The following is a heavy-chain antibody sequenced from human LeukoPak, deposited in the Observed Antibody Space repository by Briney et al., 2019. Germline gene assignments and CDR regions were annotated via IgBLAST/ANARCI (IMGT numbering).Heavy chain of an antibody. CDR2: FKSKTDGGTI. Sequence: PGGSLRLSCAASGFTFNNAWMNWVRQAPGKGLEWVGRFKSKTDGGTIDYAAPVKGRLTISRDDSKNTLYLQMNSLKTEDTAVYYCTTGGYRYGDDYWGQGTLVTVSS. V-gene: IGHV3-15*07. J-gene: IGHJ4*02. CDR1: GFTFNNAW. CDR3: TTGGYRYGDDY. D-gene: IGHD5-18*01.